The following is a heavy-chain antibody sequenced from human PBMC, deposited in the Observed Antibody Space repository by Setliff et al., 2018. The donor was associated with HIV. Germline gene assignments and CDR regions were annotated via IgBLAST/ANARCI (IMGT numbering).Heavy chain of an antibody. V-gene: IGHV3-48*03. D-gene: IGHD3-22*01. J-gene: IGHJ4*02. CDR1: GFTFKNYA. CDR2: ISIGAPKV. Sequence: RLSCEGSGFTFKNYAMNWVRQAPGKGLEWVAFISIGAPKVDYADSVKGRFTISRDNSKNTVYLQMNSLRAEDTAEYYCAKELAASGLGYFDSWGRGILVTVSS. CDR3: AKELAASGLGYFDS.